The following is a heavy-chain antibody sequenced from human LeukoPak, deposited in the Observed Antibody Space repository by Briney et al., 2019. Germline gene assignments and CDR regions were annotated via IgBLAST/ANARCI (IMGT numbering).Heavy chain of an antibody. J-gene: IGHJ3*02. V-gene: IGHV1-46*01. D-gene: IGHD1-26*01. CDR1: GCTFTGYY. CDR2: INPSGGST. Sequence: ASVKVSCKASGCTFTGYYMHWVRQAPGQGLEWMGIINPSGGSTSYAQKFQGRVTMTRDTSTSTVYMELSSLRSEDTAVYYCARVKGKYSGSYGAFDIWGQGTMVTVSS. CDR3: ARVKGKYSGSYGAFDI.